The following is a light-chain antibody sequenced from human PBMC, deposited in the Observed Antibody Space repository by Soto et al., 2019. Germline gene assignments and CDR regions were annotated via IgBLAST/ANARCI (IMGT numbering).Light chain of an antibody. Sequence: EIVLTQSPGTLSLSPGERATLSCRASQSVSSSYLAWYQQKLGQAPRLLIYGASSRATGIPDRCSGSGSGTDFTLTISRLEPDDFAVYFCQQYDDSPIACGQSTRLEIK. V-gene: IGKV3-20*01. CDR3: QQYDDSPIA. J-gene: IGKJ5*01. CDR1: QSVSSSY. CDR2: GAS.